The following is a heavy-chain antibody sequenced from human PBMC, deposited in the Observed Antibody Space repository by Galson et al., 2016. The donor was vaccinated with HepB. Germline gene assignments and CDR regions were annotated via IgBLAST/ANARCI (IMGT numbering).Heavy chain of an antibody. CDR2: ISHSGDSI. CDR3: ARGRVGATPADY. V-gene: IGHV3-23*01. CDR1: GFTFSSYA. J-gene: IGHJ4*03. Sequence: SLRLSCAVSGFTFSSYAMNWVRQAPGKGLEWVSDISHSGDSIYYADSVKGRFTISRDDSKNTLYLQMNSLRPEDTAVYYCARGRVGATPADYWGQGTTVTVSS. D-gene: IGHD1-26*01.